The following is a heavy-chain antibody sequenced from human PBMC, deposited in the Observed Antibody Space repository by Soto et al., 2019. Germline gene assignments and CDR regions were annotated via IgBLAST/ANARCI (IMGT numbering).Heavy chain of an antibody. CDR2: INPNSGGT. V-gene: IGHV1-2*02. CDR3: ARHRPVRGDFDY. J-gene: IGHJ4*02. Sequence: SLKVSCKASGYTFTGYYMHWVRQAPGQGLEWMGWINPNSGGTNYAQKFQGRVTMTRDTSISTAYMELSRLRSDDTAVYYCARHRPVRGDFDYWGQGTLVTVSS. D-gene: IGHD3-10*01. CDR1: GYTFTGYY.